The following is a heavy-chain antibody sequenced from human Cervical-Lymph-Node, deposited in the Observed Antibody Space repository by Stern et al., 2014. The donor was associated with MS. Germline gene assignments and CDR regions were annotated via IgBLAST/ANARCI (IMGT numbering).Heavy chain of an antibody. D-gene: IGHD6-13*01. CDR2: INPNSGDT. Sequence: QVQLVQSGAEVKKPGASVKVSCKASGYTFTGLFLHWVRQAPGQGLEWMGWINPNSGDTHYPREFQDRVSLTRVTSISTAYMDLSSLTSDDTAVYYCARQIGSGWSLDFWGQGTLVTVSS. V-gene: IGHV1-2*02. CDR3: ARQIGSGWSLDF. CDR1: GYTFTGLF. J-gene: IGHJ4*02.